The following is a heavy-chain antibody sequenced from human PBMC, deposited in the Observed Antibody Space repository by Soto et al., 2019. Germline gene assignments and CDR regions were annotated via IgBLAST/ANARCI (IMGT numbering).Heavy chain of an antibody. J-gene: IGHJ4*02. V-gene: IGHV1-18*04. CDR1: GYTFTSYG. CDR2: ISAYNGNT. D-gene: IGHD2-15*01. Sequence: GASVKVSCKASGYTFTSYGINWVRQAPGQGLEWLGWISAYNGNTNYAQKLQGRVTLTTGTSTSTAYMELRSLRSDDTAVYYCARGAMMVAHYYLDYWGQGTLVTVSS. CDR3: ARGAMMVAHYYLDY.